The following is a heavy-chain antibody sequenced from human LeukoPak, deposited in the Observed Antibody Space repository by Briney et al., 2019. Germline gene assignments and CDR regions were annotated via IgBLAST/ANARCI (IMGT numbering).Heavy chain of an antibody. CDR2: IYYSGST. V-gene: IGHV4-39*01. CDR1: GGSISSNKYY. Sequence: SETLSLTCTVSGGSISSNKYYWGWIRQPPGKGLEWIGSIYYSGSTYYNPTLKSRVTIFVDTSKNQCSLKLRCVTAPDTAVYYCATPYSGGYEGLDIWGQGTMVTVSS. J-gene: IGHJ3*02. CDR3: ATPYSGGYEGLDI. D-gene: IGHD1-26*01.